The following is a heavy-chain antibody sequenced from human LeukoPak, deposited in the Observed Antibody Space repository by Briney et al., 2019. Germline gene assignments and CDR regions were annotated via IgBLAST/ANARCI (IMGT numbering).Heavy chain of an antibody. CDR1: GYTFTGYY. Sequence: SVKVSCKASGYTFTGYYMHWVRQAPGQGLEWMGGIIPIFGTANYAQKFQGRVTITADKSTSTAYMELSSLRSEDTAVYYCARANVPAATSDAFDIWGQGTMVTVSS. CDR3: ARANVPAATSDAFDI. J-gene: IGHJ3*02. D-gene: IGHD2-2*01. CDR2: IIPIFGTA. V-gene: IGHV1-69*06.